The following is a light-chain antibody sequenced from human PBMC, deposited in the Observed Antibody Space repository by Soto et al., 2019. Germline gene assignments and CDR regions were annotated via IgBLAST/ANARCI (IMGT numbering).Light chain of an antibody. J-gene: IGKJ1*01. CDR2: GAS. CDR3: PQSNNWLWP. CDR1: HSIIDT. V-gene: IGKV3-15*01. Sequence: IVVTLQKATLSVSAGGRATLSCRASHSIIDTLAWYQQKPCQAPRLLIYGASTRAPGFPARFSGSGSGTDFTLTISSLQSEDFAVYYCPQSNNWLWPFGQVT.